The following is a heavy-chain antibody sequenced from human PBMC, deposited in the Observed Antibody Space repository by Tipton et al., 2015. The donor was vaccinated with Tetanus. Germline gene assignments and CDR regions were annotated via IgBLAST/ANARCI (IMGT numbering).Heavy chain of an antibody. CDR3: ARDRRDFAYDSRGFYSPLYYFDN. CDR1: GDSISSFY. CDR2: ISHSGTT. Sequence: TLSLTCSVSGDSISSFYWSWIRQPPGKGLEWLGYISHSGTTNYNPSLMSRVTLSLDTARGQFSLKLTSVTAADAAVYFCARDRRDFAYDSRGFYSPLYYFDNWGQGLRVTVSS. J-gene: IGHJ4*02. D-gene: IGHD3-22*01. V-gene: IGHV4-4*08.